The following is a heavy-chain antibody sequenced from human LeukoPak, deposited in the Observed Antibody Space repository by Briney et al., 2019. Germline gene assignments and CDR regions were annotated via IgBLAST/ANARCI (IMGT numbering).Heavy chain of an antibody. Sequence: PVGSLRLSCAASGFTFSTYGMHWVRQAPGKGLEWVAFIRYDGSNKYYADSVKGRFTISRDNSKNTLYLQMNSLRPEDTAVYYCAKVNRGGYDSFDYWGQGTLVTVSS. D-gene: IGHD5-12*01. CDR3: AKVNRGGYDSFDY. V-gene: IGHV3-30*02. CDR1: GFTFSTYG. CDR2: IRYDGSNK. J-gene: IGHJ4*02.